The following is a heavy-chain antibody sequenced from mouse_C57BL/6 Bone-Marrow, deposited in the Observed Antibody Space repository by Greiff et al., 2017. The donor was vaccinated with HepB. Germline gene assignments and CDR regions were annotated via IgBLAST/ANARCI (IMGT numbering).Heavy chain of an antibody. CDR3: ARWLRRLPFDV. V-gene: IGHV3-6*01. CDR1: GYSITSGYY. Sequence: EVKLVESGPGLVKPSQSLSLTCSVTGYSITSGYYWNWIRQFPGNKLEWMGYISYDGSNNYNPSLKNRISITRDTSKNQFFLKLNSVTTEDTATYYCARWLRRLPFDVWGTGTTVTVSS. CDR2: ISYDGSN. J-gene: IGHJ1*03. D-gene: IGHD2-2*01.